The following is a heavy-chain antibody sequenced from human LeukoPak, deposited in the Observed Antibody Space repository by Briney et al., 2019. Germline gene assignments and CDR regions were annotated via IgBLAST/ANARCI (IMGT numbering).Heavy chain of an antibody. CDR3: ARGNSIAVAGNY. J-gene: IGHJ4*02. Sequence: SETLSLTCTVSGGSISSYYWSWIRQPPGKGLEWIGYIYYSGSTNYNPSLKSRVTILVDTSKNQFSLKLSSVTAADTAVYYCARGNSIAVAGNYWGQGTLVTVSS. V-gene: IGHV4-59*01. CDR1: GGSISSYY. D-gene: IGHD6-19*01. CDR2: IYYSGST.